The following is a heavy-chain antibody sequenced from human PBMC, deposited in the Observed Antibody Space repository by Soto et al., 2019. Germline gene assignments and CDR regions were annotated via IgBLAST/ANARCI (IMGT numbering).Heavy chain of an antibody. V-gene: IGHV3-7*01. J-gene: IGHJ4*02. CDR2: IKQDGSEK. CDR1: GSTFSSYW. D-gene: IGHD2-15*01. CDR3: ARDAWSTYYFDN. Sequence: EVQLVESGGGLVQPGGSLRLSCAASGSTFSSYWMSWVRQAPGKGLEWVANIKQDGSEKHYVDSVKGRFTISRDNAKNSLYLQMNSLRAEDTAVYYCARDAWSTYYFDNWGQGTLVTVSS.